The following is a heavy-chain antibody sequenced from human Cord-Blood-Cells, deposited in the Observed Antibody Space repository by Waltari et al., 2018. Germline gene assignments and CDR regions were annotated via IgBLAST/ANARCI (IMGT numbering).Heavy chain of an antibody. CDR3: TRRDGANSYDY. CDR2: IRSKANSYAT. D-gene: IGHD1-7*01. Sequence: EVQLVESGGGLVQPGGSLKLSCAGSGFPFSGSAMHWVRRASGKGLEWVGRIRSKANSYATAYAASVKGRFTISRDDSKNTAYLQMNSLKTEDTAVYYCTRRDGANSYDYWGQGTLVTVSS. CDR1: GFPFSGSA. J-gene: IGHJ4*02. V-gene: IGHV3-73*02.